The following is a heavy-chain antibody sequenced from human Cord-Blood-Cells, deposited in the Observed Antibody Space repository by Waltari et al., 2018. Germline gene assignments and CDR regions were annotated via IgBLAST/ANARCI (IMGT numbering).Heavy chain of an antibody. D-gene: IGHD1-26*01. CDR2: IYPGDSDT. Sequence: EVQLVQSGAEVKKPGESLKISCKGSGYSFTSYWIRWLRQIPGKGLEWMGIIYPGDSDTRYSPSFQGQVTISVDKSISTAYLQWSSLKASDTAMYYCARPPYSGSYDDAFDIWGQGTMVTVSS. J-gene: IGHJ3*02. CDR1: GYSFTSYW. CDR3: ARPPYSGSYDDAFDI. V-gene: IGHV5-51*01.